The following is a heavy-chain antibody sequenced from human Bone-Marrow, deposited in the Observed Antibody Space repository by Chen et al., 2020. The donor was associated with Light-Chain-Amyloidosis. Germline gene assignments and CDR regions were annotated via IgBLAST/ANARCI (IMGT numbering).Heavy chain of an antibody. Sequence: VKKPGESLKISCKGSGYTFPNYWIGWVRQMPGKGLEWMGVIYPDDSVARYSPSFEGQVTISADKSITTAYLQWRSLKASDTAMYYCARRRDGYNFDYWGQGTLVTVSS. D-gene: IGHD5-12*01. CDR3: ARRRDGYNFDY. J-gene: IGHJ4*02. V-gene: IGHV5-51*01. CDR2: IYPDDSVA. CDR1: GYTFPNYW.